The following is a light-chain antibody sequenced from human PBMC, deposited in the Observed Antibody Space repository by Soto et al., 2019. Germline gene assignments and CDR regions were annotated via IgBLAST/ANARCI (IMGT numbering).Light chain of an antibody. CDR2: DVS. V-gene: IGLV2-14*01. CDR1: SSAVGGYNY. CDR3: SSSTISSTLVV. J-gene: IGLJ2*01. Sequence: QSALTQPASVSGSPGQSITISCTGTSSAVGGYNYVSWYQQHPGKAHKLMIYDVSNRPSGVSNRFSGSKSGNTDSLNISGLQAEDEADYYCSSSTISSTLVVFGGGTKLTVL.